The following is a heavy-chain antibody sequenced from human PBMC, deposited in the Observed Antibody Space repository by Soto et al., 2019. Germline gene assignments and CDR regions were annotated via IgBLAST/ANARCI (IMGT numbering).Heavy chain of an antibody. Sequence: ASVKVSCKASGGTFSSYAISWVRQAPGQGLEWMGGIIPIFGTANYAQKFQGRVTITADESTSTAYMELSSLRSEDTAVYYCARRPEYYYYYYYMDVWGKGTTVTVSS. V-gene: IGHV1-69*13. J-gene: IGHJ6*03. CDR3: ARRPEYYYYYYYMDV. CDR2: IIPIFGTA. D-gene: IGHD2-2*01. CDR1: GGTFSSYA.